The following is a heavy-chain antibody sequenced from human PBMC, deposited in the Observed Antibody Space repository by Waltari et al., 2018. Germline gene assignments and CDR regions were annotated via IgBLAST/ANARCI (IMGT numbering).Heavy chain of an antibody. CDR1: GGSISSYY. CDR2: IHTSGST. J-gene: IGHJ4*02. Sequence: QVQLQESGPGLVKPSETLSLTCTVSGGSISSYYWSWIRQPAGKGLEWIGRIHTSGSTNYNPSLKSRVTMSVDTSKNQFSLKLSSVTAADTAVYYCARTTDFWSGYPYFDYWGQGTLVTVSS. D-gene: IGHD3-3*01. CDR3: ARTTDFWSGYPYFDY. V-gene: IGHV4-4*07.